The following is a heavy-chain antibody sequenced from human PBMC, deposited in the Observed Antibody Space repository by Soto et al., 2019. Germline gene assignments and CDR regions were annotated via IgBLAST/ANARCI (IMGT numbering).Heavy chain of an antibody. CDR3: ASGGYYSHWFDP. J-gene: IGHJ5*02. V-gene: IGHV3-23*01. CDR2: ISGSGGST. CDR1: GFTFSSYA. D-gene: IGHD3-22*01. Sequence: GGSLRLSCAASGFTFSSYAMSWVRQTPGKGLEWVSAISGSGGSTYYADSVKGRFTISRDNSKNTLYLQMNSLRAEDTAVYYCASGGYYSHWFDPWGQGTLVTVSS.